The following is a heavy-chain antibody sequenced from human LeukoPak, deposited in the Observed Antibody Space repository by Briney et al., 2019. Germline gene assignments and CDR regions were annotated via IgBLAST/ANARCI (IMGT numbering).Heavy chain of an antibody. D-gene: IGHD5-18*01. CDR1: GYTFTSYY. CDR2: INPSGGST. J-gene: IGHJ6*02. Sequence: ASVKVSCKASGYTFTSYYMHWVRQAPGQGLEWMGIINPSGGSTSYAQKFQGRVTMTWDTSTSTVYMELSSLRSEDTAVYYCARFPNTAMVMGLEYYYYGMDVWGQGTTVTVSS. CDR3: ARFPNTAMVMGLEYYYYGMDV. V-gene: IGHV1-46*01.